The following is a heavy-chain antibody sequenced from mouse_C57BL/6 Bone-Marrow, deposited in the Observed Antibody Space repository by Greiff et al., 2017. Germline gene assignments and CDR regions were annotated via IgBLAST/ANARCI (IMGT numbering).Heavy chain of an antibody. J-gene: IGHJ2*01. CDR2: IHPSDSDT. D-gene: IGHD1-1*01. Sequence: QVQLQQPGAELVKPGASVKVSCKASGYTFTSYWMHWVKQRPGQGLEWIGRIHPSDSDTNYNQKFKGKATLTVDKSSSPAYMQLSSLTSEDSAVYYCAINYGSSYVRYFDYWGQGTTLTVSS. V-gene: IGHV1-74*01. CDR3: AINYGSSYVRYFDY. CDR1: GYTFTSYW.